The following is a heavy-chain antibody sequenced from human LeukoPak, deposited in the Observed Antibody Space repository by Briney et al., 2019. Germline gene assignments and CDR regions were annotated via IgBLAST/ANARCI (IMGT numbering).Heavy chain of an antibody. D-gene: IGHD6-19*01. CDR1: GFTFSSYA. Sequence: GRSLRLSCAASGFTFSSYAMHWVRQAPGKGLEWVAVISYDGSNKYYADSVKGRFTISRDNSKNTLYLQMNSLRAEDTAVYYCARGQTAVAGTGDWFDPWGQGTLVTVSS. V-gene: IGHV3-30-3*01. J-gene: IGHJ5*02. CDR2: ISYDGSNK. CDR3: ARGQTAVAGTGDWFDP.